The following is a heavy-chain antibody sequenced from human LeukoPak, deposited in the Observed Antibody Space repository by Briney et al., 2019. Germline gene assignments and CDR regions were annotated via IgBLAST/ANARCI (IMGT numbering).Heavy chain of an antibody. V-gene: IGHV1-2*02. D-gene: IGHD6-19*01. J-gene: IGHJ6*03. CDR3: ASLYSSGAMPLTKYYMDV. CDR1: GYTFTGYY. CDR2: INPNSGGT. Sequence: ASAKVSCKASGYTFTGYYMHWVRQAPGQGLEWMGWINPNSGGTNYAQKFQGRVTMTRDTSISTAYMELSRLRSDDTAVYYCASLYSSGAMPLTKYYMDVWGKGTTVTISS.